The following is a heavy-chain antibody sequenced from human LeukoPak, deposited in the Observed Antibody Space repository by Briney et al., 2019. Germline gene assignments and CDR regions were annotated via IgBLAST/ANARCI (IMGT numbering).Heavy chain of an antibody. CDR3: ARDRDIARSMDV. CDR2: IIPIFGTA. D-gene: IGHD2-15*01. J-gene: IGHJ6*01. CDR1: GGTFSSYA. Sequence: SVKISCKASGGTFSSYAISWVRHAPGHGLEWRGRIIPIFGTANYAQKLQGRVTITTDESTSTAYMELSSVRSEDTAVCHCARDRDIARSMDVSGKGGTVSVSS. V-gene: IGHV1-69*05.